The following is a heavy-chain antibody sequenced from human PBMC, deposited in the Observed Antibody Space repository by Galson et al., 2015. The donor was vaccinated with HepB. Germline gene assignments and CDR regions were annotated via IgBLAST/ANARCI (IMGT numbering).Heavy chain of an antibody. CDR1: GYTFTSYG. D-gene: IGHD4-17*01. V-gene: IGHV1-18*01. CDR2: ISAYNGNT. J-gene: IGHJ6*02. Sequence: SVKVSCKASGYTFTSYGISWVRQAPGQGLEWMGWISAYNGNTNYAQKLQGKVTMTTDTSTSTAYMELRSLRSDDTAVYYCARWDTTVYYYGMDVWGQGTTVTVSS. CDR3: ARWDTTVYYYGMDV.